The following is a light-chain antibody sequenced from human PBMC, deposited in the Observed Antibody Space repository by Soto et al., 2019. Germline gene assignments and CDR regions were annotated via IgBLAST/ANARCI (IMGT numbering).Light chain of an antibody. CDR1: QTISSH. V-gene: IGKV1-39*01. J-gene: IGKJ3*01. Sequence: DIQMTQSPSSLSASVGDRVIITCRASQTISSHLNWYQQKPGKAPNLLVYAASSLQSGVPSRFTGSGSGTDFTLTISSLQPEDFATYYCQQLNSYPFTFGPGTKVDIK. CDR2: AAS. CDR3: QQLNSYPFT.